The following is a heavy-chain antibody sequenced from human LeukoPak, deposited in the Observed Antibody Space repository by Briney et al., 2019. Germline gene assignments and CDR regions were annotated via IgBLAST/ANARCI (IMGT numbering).Heavy chain of an antibody. CDR2: ISYDGRNK. CDR3: TKILTSWSTGDAFDI. V-gene: IGHV3-30*09. CDR1: GFTFSSYA. J-gene: IGHJ3*02. Sequence: PGGSLRLSCAASGFTFSSYAMHWVRQAPGKGPEWVAVISYDGRNKYYADSVKGRFAISRDTSNHTLFLQMNSLRLEDTAVYFCTKILTSWSTGDAFDIWGQGTMVTVSS. D-gene: IGHD2/OR15-2a*01.